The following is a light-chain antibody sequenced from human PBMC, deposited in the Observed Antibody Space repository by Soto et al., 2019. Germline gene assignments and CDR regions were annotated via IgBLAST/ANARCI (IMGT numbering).Light chain of an antibody. V-gene: IGKV3D-15*01. CDR3: PQYQSWPRT. J-gene: IGKJ1*01. Sequence: EIQLTQSPSTLSGFPGDRVTLSCRASQAVNTRLAWYQHKPGHAPRLLIYLPSNRDGGVPSRFSAWGSETDFTLTISDVQPEDFAVYYCPQYQSWPRTFGQGTKVDIK. CDR1: QAVNTR. CDR2: LPS.